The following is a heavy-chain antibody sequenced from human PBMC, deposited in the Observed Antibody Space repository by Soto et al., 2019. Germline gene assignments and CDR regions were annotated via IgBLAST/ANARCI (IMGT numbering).Heavy chain of an antibody. CDR3: ARVVPAASPPDYYGMGV. Sequence: SVKVSCKASGGTFSIYAISWVRQAPGQGLEWMGGIIPIFGTANYAQKFQGRVTITADESTSTAYMELSSLRSEDTAVYYCARVVPAASPPDYYGMGVWGQGTTVTVSS. J-gene: IGHJ6*02. CDR2: IIPIFGTA. D-gene: IGHD2-2*01. V-gene: IGHV1-69*13. CDR1: GGTFSIYA.